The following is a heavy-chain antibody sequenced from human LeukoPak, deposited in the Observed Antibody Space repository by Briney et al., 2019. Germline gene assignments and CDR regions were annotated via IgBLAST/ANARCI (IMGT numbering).Heavy chain of an antibody. CDR1: GYTFASYY. J-gene: IGHJ1*01. Sequence: ASVKVSCKASGYTFASYYMRWVRQAPGQGLEWMGIINPSGGSTSYAQKFQGRVTMTRDTSTSTVYMELSSLRSEDTAVYYCARETRGSNVVVVAATAHFQHWGQGTLVTVSS. CDR2: INPSGGST. CDR3: ARETRGSNVVVVAATAHFQH. D-gene: IGHD2-15*01. V-gene: IGHV1-46*01.